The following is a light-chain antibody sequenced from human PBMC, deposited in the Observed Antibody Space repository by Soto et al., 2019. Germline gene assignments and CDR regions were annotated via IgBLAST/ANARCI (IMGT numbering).Light chain of an antibody. J-gene: IGKJ2*01. CDR2: SAS. CDR3: QQYINGYT. CDR1: QSVSTS. Sequence: EVVMTQSPATLSVLPGERVTLSCRASQSVSTSLAWYQQKPGQAPRLLIYSASTRTTGIPARFSGSESGTDFTLTISSLESEDFAVYYCQQYINGYTFGQGTKLEIK. V-gene: IGKV3-15*01.